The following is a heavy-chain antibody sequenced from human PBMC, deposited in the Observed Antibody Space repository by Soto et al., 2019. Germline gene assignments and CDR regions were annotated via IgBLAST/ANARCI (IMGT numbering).Heavy chain of an antibody. CDR1: GYTFTGYY. CDR2: IIPIFGTA. CDR3: ARVVDTAMVYFDY. D-gene: IGHD5-18*01. J-gene: IGHJ4*02. V-gene: IGHV1-69*13. Sequence: SVKVSCKASGYTFTGYYMHWVRHAPGQGLEWMGGIIPIFGTANYAQKFQGRVTITADESTSTAYMELSSLRSEDTAVYYCARVVDTAMVYFDYWGQGTLVTVSS.